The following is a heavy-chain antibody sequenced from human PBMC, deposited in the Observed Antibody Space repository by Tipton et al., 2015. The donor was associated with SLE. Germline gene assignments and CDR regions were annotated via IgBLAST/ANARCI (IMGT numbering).Heavy chain of an antibody. CDR2: ISPSGDST. Sequence: SLRLSCAASGNTFSIFSMQWVRQAPGKGLEYVSAISPSGDSTSYANSVKARFTISRDNSVNMLYLQMGSLRVEDTAVYYCAREIYYYYLYVWGTGTTVTVSS. V-gene: IGHV3-64*01. CDR3: AREIYYYYLYV. J-gene: IGHJ6*03. CDR1: GNTFSIFS.